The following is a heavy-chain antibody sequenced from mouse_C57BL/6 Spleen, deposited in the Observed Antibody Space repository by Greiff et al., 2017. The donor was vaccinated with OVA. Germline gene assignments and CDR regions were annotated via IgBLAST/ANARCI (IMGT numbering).Heavy chain of an antibody. V-gene: IGHV1-53*01. CDR2: INPSNGGT. CDR1: GYTFTSYW. D-gene: IGHD1-1*01. J-gene: IGHJ1*03. CDR3: ARRGTTVVGSHWYFDV. Sequence: QVQLQQPGTELVKPGASVKLSCKASGYTFTSYWMHWVKQRPGQGLEWIGNINPSNGGTNYNEKFKSKATLTVDKSSSTAYMQLSSLTSEDSAVYYCARRGTTVVGSHWYFDVWGTGTTVTVSS.